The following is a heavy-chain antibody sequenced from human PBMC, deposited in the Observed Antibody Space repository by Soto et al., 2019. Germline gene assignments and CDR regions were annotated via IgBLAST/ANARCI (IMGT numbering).Heavy chain of an antibody. CDR3: AWALPEIRMMEGGSFDP. Sequence: GASVKVSCKASAYTFTDYYIHWVRQAPGQGLEWMGWINPNSGGSYFAQKFLGRVTMTRDTSITTAYMELSRLRSDDTAVYYCAWALPEIRMMEGGSFDPWGQGTVVTVSS. CDR1: AYTFTDYY. D-gene: IGHD1-1*01. J-gene: IGHJ5*02. V-gene: IGHV1-2*02. CDR2: INPNSGGS.